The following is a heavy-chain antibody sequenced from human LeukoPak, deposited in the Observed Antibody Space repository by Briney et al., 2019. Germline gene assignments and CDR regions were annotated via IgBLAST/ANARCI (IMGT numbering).Heavy chain of an antibody. Sequence: GASVKVSCKASGYTFSGYYLHWVRQAPGQGLEWMGWINPNSGGTNSAQKFQGRVTMTRDTSIITAYMELSRLRSDDTAVYYCARDLEDIVVVVAAMKFDPWGQGTLVTVSS. V-gene: IGHV1-2*02. CDR2: INPNSGGT. CDR3: ARDLEDIVVVVAAMKFDP. D-gene: IGHD2-15*01. J-gene: IGHJ5*02. CDR1: GYTFSGYY.